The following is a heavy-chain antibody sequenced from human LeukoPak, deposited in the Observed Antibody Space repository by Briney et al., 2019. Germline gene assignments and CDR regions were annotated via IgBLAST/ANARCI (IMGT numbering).Heavy chain of an antibody. Sequence: ASVKVSCKASGYTFTSYDINWVRQPTGQGLEWMGWMNPNSGNTGYAQKFQGRVTMTRNTSISTAYMELSSLRSEDTAVYYCARGISRGWLQSYYYYYYMDVWGKGTTVTVSS. V-gene: IGHV1-8*01. CDR3: ARGISRGWLQSYYYYYYMDV. D-gene: IGHD5-24*01. CDR2: MNPNSGNT. CDR1: GYTFTSYD. J-gene: IGHJ6*03.